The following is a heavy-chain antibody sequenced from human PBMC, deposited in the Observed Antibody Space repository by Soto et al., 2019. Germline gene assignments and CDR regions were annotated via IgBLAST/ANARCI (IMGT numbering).Heavy chain of an antibody. D-gene: IGHD2-15*01. J-gene: IGHJ6*02. CDR2: ISGSGGST. V-gene: IGHV3-23*01. Sequence: GGSLRLSCAAFGFTFSSSAMSWVRQAPGKGLEWVSIISGSGGSTYYADSVKGRFTISRDNSKNALYLQMNRLRAEDTAVYYCASQGIDRFYYYYMDVWGQGTTVTVSS. CDR3: ASQGIDRFYYYYMDV. CDR1: GFTFSSSA.